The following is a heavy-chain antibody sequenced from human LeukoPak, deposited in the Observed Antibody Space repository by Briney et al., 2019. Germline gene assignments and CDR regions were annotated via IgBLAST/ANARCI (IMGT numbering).Heavy chain of an antibody. CDR2: INHSGST. Sequence: SETLSLTCAVYGGSFSGYYWSWIRQPPGKGLERIGEINHSGSTNYNPSLKSRVTISVDTSKNQFSLKLSSVTAADTAVYYCAGMGDCSSTSCPFDYWGQGTLVTVSS. J-gene: IGHJ4*02. V-gene: IGHV4-34*01. D-gene: IGHD2-2*01. CDR3: AGMGDCSSTSCPFDY. CDR1: GGSFSGYY.